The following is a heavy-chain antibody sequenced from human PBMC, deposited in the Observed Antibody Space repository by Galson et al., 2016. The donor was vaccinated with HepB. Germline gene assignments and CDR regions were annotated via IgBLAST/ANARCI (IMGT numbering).Heavy chain of an antibody. CDR3: ARAYVAFLDY. Sequence: SLRLSCAASGFTLNSYTMNWVRQAPGKGLEWVSYISSSSSTIYYADSVKGRFTVSKDNAKNSLYLQLNSLRDEDTAVYYCARAYVAFLDYWGHGTLVTVSS. CDR1: GFTLNSYT. J-gene: IGHJ4*01. CDR2: ISSSSSTI. D-gene: IGHD2-21*01. V-gene: IGHV3-48*02.